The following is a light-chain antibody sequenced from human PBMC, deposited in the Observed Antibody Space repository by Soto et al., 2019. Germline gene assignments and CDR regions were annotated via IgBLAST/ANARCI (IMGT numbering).Light chain of an antibody. CDR1: QAIYNY. CDR2: AAS. Sequence: DIPLTQSPSAMSASVGDSVTITCRASQAIYNYLAWFQQKPGKVPKRLIYAASTLQSGVPSRFSGSGSGTEFTLTISSLQAEDFATYFCLQHGDYPLTFGPGTKV. V-gene: IGKV1-17*03. CDR3: LQHGDYPLT. J-gene: IGKJ3*01.